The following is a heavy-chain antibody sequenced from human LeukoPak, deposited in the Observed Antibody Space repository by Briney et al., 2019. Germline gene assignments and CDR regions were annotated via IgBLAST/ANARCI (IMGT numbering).Heavy chain of an antibody. Sequence: PGGSLRLSCGASGFTFSNYGLSWVRQAPGKGLEWVANIKQDGRRTNYVDSVKGRFTISRDNAKNSLYLQMNSLRDEDTAIYYCAREAPPHDTSDYDFWGQGTLVTVSS. D-gene: IGHD3-22*01. CDR3: AREAPPHDTSDYDF. J-gene: IGHJ4*02. CDR1: GFTFSNYG. V-gene: IGHV3-7*01. CDR2: IKQDGRRT.